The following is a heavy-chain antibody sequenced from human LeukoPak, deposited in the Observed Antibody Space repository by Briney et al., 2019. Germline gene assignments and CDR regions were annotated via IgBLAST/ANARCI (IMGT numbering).Heavy chain of an antibody. CDR3: AKCAAYSGRLNWFDP. J-gene: IGHJ5*02. V-gene: IGHV3-23*01. Sequence: PGGSLRLSCAASGFTFDDYGMSWVRQAPGKGLEWVSAISGSGGSTYYADSVKGRFTISRDNSKNTLYLQMNSLRAEDTAVYYCAKCAAYSGRLNWFDPWGQGTLVTVSS. D-gene: IGHD6-13*01. CDR1: GFTFDDYG. CDR2: ISGSGGST.